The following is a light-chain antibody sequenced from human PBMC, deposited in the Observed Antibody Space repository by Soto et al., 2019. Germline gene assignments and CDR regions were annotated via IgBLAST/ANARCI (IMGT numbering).Light chain of an antibody. CDR2: DAS. CDR3: QQYNEYLYT. Sequence: EIQMTQSPSTLSASVGDRVTITCRASQSISTWVAWYQQRPGKAPKVLIYDASNLQSGVPSRFSGSGSGTDFTLTISSLQPDDFAPYFCQQYNEYLYTFGQGTKLEIK. V-gene: IGKV1-5*01. J-gene: IGKJ2*01. CDR1: QSISTW.